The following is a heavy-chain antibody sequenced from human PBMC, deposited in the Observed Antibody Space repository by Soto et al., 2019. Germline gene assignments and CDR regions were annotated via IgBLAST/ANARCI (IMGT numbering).Heavy chain of an antibody. CDR3: VTAVRGYNANGDL. CDR2: IKADGTEK. CDR1: GFTFSSYW. J-gene: IGHJ6*02. Sequence: VQLVESGGDLVQPGGSLRLSCVGSGFTFSSYWMGWVRQTPGKGLEWVATIKADGTEKYYVDSVKGRFTCSRDNDKTSVYLEMNSLRAEATAVYYCVTAVRGYNANGDLWGQGTTVTVSS. V-gene: IGHV3-7*03. D-gene: IGHD5-12*01.